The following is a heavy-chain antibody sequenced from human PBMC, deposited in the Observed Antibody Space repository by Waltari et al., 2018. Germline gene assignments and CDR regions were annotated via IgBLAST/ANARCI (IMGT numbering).Heavy chain of an antibody. D-gene: IGHD6-13*01. CDR2: IYYSEST. V-gene: IGHV4-39*07. Sequence: QLQLQESGPGLVKPSETLSITCNVAGGASSRSSYYWGWIRQPPGKGLEWIGRIYYSESTYYNPSLKSRVTISVDTSKNQFSLKLSSVTAAGTAVYYCARDPLAYSSEGYWGQGTLVTVSS. CDR1: GGASSRSSYY. J-gene: IGHJ4*02. CDR3: ARDPLAYSSEGY.